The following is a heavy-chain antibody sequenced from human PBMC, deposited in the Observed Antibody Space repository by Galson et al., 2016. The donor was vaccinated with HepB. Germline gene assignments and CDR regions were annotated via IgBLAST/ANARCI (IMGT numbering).Heavy chain of an antibody. CDR2: INYAGNT. J-gene: IGHJ5*02. V-gene: IGHV4-34*01. D-gene: IGHD2-15*01. CDR3: ARVVVAATNWFDP. CDR1: NGSFNDHY. Sequence: EPLSLTCGVYNGSFNDHYWSWIRQPPGKGLEWIWEINYAGNTKYNPSLKSLVTLSVDTSKKQFSLKLNSMTAADTAVYFCARVVVAATNWFDPGGQGTLVTVSS.